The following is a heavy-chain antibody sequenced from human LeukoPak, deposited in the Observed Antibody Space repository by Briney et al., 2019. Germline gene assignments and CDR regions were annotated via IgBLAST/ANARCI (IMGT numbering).Heavy chain of an antibody. CDR3: SRHGGGRKRYDNSKYCACYGMDV. J-gene: IGHJ6*02. D-gene: IGHD4-11*01. CDR2: IRSKDYGCSS. Sequence: GGSLRLSCTASGFTFGDYAISWVRQAPGKGLEWVAFIRSKDYGCSSGYASSVEGRLPISRDDSKGNAYLQMNSLKTEDTAMYYCSRHGGGRKRYDNSKYCACYGMDVWGQGTTVTVSS. CDR1: GFTFGDYA. V-gene: IGHV3-49*04.